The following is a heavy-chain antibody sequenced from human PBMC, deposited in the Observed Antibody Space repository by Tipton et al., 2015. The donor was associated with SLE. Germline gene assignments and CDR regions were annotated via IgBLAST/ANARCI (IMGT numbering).Heavy chain of an antibody. CDR2: IYTSGST. V-gene: IGHV4-4*07. CDR1: GGSISSYY. D-gene: IGHD3-22*01. Sequence: TLSLTCTVSGGSISSYYWSWIRQPAGKGLEWVGRIYTSGSTNYNPSLKSRVPMSVDTSKNQFSLKLSSVTAADTAVYYCARANDSSAPGTFDIWGQGTMVTVSS. J-gene: IGHJ3*02. CDR3: ARANDSSAPGTFDI.